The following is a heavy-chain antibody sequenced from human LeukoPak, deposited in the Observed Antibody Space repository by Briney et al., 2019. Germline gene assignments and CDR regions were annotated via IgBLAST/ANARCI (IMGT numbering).Heavy chain of an antibody. Sequence: ASVKVSCKASGYTFTSYYINWVRQATGQGLEWMGWMNPNSGNTGYAQRFQGRVTMTRNTSISTAYMELSSLRSEDTAVYYCARGLSDPDGYYDSSGYPYWGQGTLVTVSS. CDR3: ARGLSDPDGYYDSSGYPY. V-gene: IGHV1-8*01. D-gene: IGHD3-22*01. CDR1: GYTFTSYY. CDR2: MNPNSGNT. J-gene: IGHJ4*02.